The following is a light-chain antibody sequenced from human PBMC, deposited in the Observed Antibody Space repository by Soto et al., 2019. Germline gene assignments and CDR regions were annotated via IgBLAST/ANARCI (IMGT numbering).Light chain of an antibody. CDR3: SSYTSSSPVV. CDR2: DVS. V-gene: IGLV2-14*01. Sequence: QSVVTEPAYVSGSRGQSITISCTGTSNDVGGYNYVSWYQQHPGKAPKLMIYDVSNRPSGVSNRFSGSKSGNTASLTISGLQAEDEADYYCSSYTSSSPVVFGGGT. CDR1: SNDVGGYNY. J-gene: IGLJ2*01.